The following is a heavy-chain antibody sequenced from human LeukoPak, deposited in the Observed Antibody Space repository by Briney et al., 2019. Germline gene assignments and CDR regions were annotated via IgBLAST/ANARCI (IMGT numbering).Heavy chain of an antibody. CDR3: ARGGRVVNWFDP. V-gene: IGHV3-21*01. D-gene: IGHD3-3*01. CDR1: GFTFNSYS. Sequence: GGSLRLSCAASGFTFNSYSINWVRQAPGKGLEWVSSISPSSTYIYYADSVKGRFTISRDNAKNSLYLQMNSLRDEDTAVYYCARGGRVVNWFDPWGQGTLVTVSS. CDR2: ISPSSTYI. J-gene: IGHJ5*02.